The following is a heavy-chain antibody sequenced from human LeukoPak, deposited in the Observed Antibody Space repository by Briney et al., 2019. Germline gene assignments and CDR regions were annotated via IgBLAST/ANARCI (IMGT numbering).Heavy chain of an antibody. Sequence: AAVKVSCKSSGYTFNGYYMHWVRQAPGQGLEWMGWINPNSGGTNYAQKFQDRVTMTRDTSISTAYMELSRLRSDDTAVYYCARGGLQTWYYYMDVWGKGTTVTVSS. CDR2: INPNSGGT. V-gene: IGHV1-2*02. CDR1: GYTFNGYY. CDR3: ARGGLQTWYYYMDV. J-gene: IGHJ6*03.